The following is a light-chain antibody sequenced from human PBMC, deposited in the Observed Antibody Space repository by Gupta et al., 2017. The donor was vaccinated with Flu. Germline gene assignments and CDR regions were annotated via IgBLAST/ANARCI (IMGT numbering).Light chain of an antibody. CDR2: VVS. CDR3: QQSDSTAST. J-gene: IGKJ3*01. V-gene: IGKV1-39*01. CDR1: QRISTS. Sequence: DIQMTQSPSSLSASVGDRVTIACRTSQRISTSLNWYQQKPGKAPNLLIYVVSSLQSAVPSRLRGSGSGTDFTLTISILQPEDFATYYCQQSDSTASTFGSGT.